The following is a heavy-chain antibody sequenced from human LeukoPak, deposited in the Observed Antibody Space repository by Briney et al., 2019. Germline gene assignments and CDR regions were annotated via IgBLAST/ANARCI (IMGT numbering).Heavy chain of an antibody. Sequence: HSGGSLRLSCAASGFTFSSYEMNWVRQAPGKGLEWVSYISSSGSTIYYADSVKGRFTISRDNAKNSLYLQMNSLRADDTAIYYCARRGYYDSSGYDFWGQGTLVTVSS. CDR1: GFTFSSYE. V-gene: IGHV3-48*03. J-gene: IGHJ4*02. D-gene: IGHD3-22*01. CDR2: ISSSGSTI. CDR3: ARRGYYDSSGYDF.